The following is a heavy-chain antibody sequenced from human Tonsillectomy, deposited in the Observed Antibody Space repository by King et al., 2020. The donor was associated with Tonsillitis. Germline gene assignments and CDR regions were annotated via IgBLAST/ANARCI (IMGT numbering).Heavy chain of an antibody. D-gene: IGHD6-13*01. CDR2: IYYSGST. V-gene: IGHV4-39*01. CDR3: ARLGSSWYFSYYYGMDV. Sequence: QLQESGPGLVKPSETLSLTCTVSGCSISSSSYYWGWIRQPPGKGLEWIGSIYYSGSTYYNPSLKSRVTISVDTSKNQFSLKLSSVTAADTAVYYCARLGSSWYFSYYYGMDVWGQGTTVTVSS. CDR1: GCSISSSSYY. J-gene: IGHJ6*02.